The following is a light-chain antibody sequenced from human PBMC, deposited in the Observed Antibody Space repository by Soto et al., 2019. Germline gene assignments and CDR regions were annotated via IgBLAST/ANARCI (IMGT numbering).Light chain of an antibody. V-gene: IGKV3-20*01. Sequence: EIVLTQSPGTLSLSPGERATLSCRASQSVSSSYLAWYQQKPGQAPRLLIYGASSRATGIPDRFSGSGSGTVFTLTISRLEPEDFAVYYCQQYGSSRGFTFGPGTKVDIK. CDR3: QQYGSSRGFT. J-gene: IGKJ3*01. CDR2: GAS. CDR1: QSVSSSY.